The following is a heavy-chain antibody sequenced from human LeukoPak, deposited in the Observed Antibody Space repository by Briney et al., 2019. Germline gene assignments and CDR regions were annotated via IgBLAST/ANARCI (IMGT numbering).Heavy chain of an antibody. J-gene: IGHJ4*02. CDR1: GFTFSSYG. CDR3: AKAPYYYDSSGPDY. Sequence: GGSLRLSCAASGFTFSSYGMHWVRQAPGKGLEWVAFIRYDGSNKYYADSVKGRFTISRDNSKNTLYLQMNSLRAEDTVVYYCAKAPYYYDSSGPDYWGQGTLVTVSS. D-gene: IGHD3-22*01. CDR2: IRYDGSNK. V-gene: IGHV3-30*02.